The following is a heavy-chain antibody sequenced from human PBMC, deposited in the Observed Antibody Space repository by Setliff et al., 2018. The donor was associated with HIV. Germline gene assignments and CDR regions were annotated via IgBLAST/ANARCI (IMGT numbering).Heavy chain of an antibody. CDR1: GGSISSGSYY. D-gene: IGHD4-17*01. CDR2: IYSSGST. Sequence: SETLSLTCTVSGGSISSGSYYWSWIRQPAGKGLEWIGHIYSSGSTNYSPSLKSRVTISADTSKNQFSLNLSSVTAADTAVYFCARVYYGDLEYWGQGTLVTVSS. J-gene: IGHJ4*02. CDR3: ARVYYGDLEY. V-gene: IGHV4-61*09.